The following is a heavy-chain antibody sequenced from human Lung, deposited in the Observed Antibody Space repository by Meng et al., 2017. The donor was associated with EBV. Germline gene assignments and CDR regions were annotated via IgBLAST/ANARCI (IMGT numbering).Heavy chain of an antibody. CDR2: IYYSGST. Sequence: QVPLQESGPGLVKPSQTLSLTCTVSGGSISSGGYYWSWIRQHPGKGLEWIGYIYYSGSTYYNPSLKSLVTISVDTSKNQFSLKLSSVTAADTAVYYCAATVNDGYFDYWGQGTLVTVSS. J-gene: IGHJ4*02. CDR1: GGSISSGGYY. D-gene: IGHD4-11*01. V-gene: IGHV4-31*01. CDR3: AATVNDGYFDY.